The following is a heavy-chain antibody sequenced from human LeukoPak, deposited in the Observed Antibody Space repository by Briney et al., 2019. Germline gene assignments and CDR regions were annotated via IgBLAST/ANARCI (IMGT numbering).Heavy chain of an antibody. CDR3: AGHHPRNTVDF. CDR2: IPYSGST. J-gene: IGHJ4*02. V-gene: IGHV4-59*08. D-gene: IGHD2/OR15-2a*01. Sequence: ETLSLTCTVSGGSISSYYWSWIRQPPGKGLEWIGYIPYSGSTNYNPSLKSRVTISLDTSKNQFSLKLSSVTAADTAVYYCAGHHPRNTVDFWGQGTLVTVSS. CDR1: GGSISSYY.